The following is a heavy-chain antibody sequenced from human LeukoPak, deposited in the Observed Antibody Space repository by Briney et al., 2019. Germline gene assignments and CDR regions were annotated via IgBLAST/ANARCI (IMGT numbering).Heavy chain of an antibody. Sequence: RGESLKISCKGSGYSFTSYWIGWVRQMPRKGLEWMGIIYPGDSDTRYSPSFQGQVTISADKSISPAYLQWSSLKASDTAMYYCARHVYSDDSRGYYIDYWGQGTLVTVSS. CDR2: IYPGDSDT. D-gene: IGHD3-22*01. CDR1: GYSFTSYW. J-gene: IGHJ4*02. CDR3: ARHVYSDDSRGYYIDY. V-gene: IGHV5-51*01.